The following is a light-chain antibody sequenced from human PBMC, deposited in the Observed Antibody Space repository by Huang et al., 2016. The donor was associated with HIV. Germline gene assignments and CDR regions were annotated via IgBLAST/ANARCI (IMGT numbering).Light chain of an antibody. V-gene: IGKV3-11*01. CDR1: QSVGTY. CDR3: QQRSGWPPT. CDR2: DAA. J-gene: IGKJ4*01. Sequence: DIVLTQSPGTLSLSPGARATLSCRASQSVGTYLTWYQHKPGQAPKLLMYDAANRAAGIPPRFSGSGSGTDFTLTINDLQPGDAVVYYCQQRSGWPPTFGGGTKV.